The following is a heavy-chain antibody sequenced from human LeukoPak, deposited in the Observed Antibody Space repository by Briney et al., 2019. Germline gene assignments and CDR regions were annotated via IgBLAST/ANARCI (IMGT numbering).Heavy chain of an antibody. Sequence: ASVKVSCEASGGTFSSYTISWVRQAPGQGLEWMGRIIPILGIANYAQKFQGRVTITADKSTSTAYMELSSLRSEDTAVYYCARDGRGYSYVALVWGKGTTVTVSS. D-gene: IGHD5-18*01. CDR2: IIPILGIA. CDR1: GGTFSSYT. CDR3: ARDGRGYSYVALV. V-gene: IGHV1-69*04. J-gene: IGHJ6*04.